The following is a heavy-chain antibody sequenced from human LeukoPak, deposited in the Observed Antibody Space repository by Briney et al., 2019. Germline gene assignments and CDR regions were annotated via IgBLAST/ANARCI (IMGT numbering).Heavy chain of an antibody. CDR2: IDYGGST. CDR1: GGSILSSSCY. V-gene: IGHV4-39*01. CDR3: AKTIRVRGDAYNWFDP. D-gene: IGHD3-10*01. Sequence: SETLSLTCTVSGGSILSSSCYWGWIRQPPGKGLEWVGNIDYGGSTNYNPSLKSRATMSVDTSMNQFSLKLSSVTAADTAVYYCAKTIRVRGDAYNWFDPWGQGTLVTVSS. J-gene: IGHJ5*02.